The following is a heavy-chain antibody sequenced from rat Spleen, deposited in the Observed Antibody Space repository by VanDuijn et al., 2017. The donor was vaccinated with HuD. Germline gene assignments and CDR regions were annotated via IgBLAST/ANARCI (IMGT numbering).Heavy chain of an antibody. CDR2: SWGNGDT. CDR3: TRTYGGYTSHWFAY. V-gene: IGHV2-13*01. D-gene: IGHD1-11*01. J-gene: IGHJ3*01. Sequence: QVQLQESGPGLVQPSQTLSLTFTVSGFSLISNRVHWVRQPPGQGLEWMGVSWGNGDTNYTSALKSRLSISRDTSKSQVFLKMNSLQTEDTAIYFCTRTYGGYTSHWFAYWGQGTLVTVSS. CDR1: GFSLISNR.